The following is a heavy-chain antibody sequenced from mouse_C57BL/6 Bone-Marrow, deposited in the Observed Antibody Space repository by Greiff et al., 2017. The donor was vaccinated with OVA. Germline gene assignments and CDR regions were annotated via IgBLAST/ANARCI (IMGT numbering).Heavy chain of an antibody. D-gene: IGHD1-1*01. V-gene: IGHV5-4*03. CDR3: ATFLITTVVEGYFDV. CDR1: GFTFSSYA. J-gene: IGHJ1*03. CDR2: ISDGGSYT. Sequence: EVNVVESGGGLVKPGGSLKLSCAASGFTFSSYAMSWVRQTPEKRLEWVATISDGGSYTYYPDNVKGRFTISRDNAKNNLYLQMSHLKSEDTAMYYCATFLITTVVEGYFDVWGTGTTVTVSS.